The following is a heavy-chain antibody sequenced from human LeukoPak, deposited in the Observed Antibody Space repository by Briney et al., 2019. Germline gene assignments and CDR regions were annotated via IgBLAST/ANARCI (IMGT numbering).Heavy chain of an antibody. CDR1: GFTFDDYG. CDR3: VKAPFPNTVVNLDY. Sequence: GGSLRLSCAASGFTFDDYGMSWVRQAPGKGLEWVSGINWNGGSTGYADSVKGRFTISGDNSKNTLYLQMNSLRAEDTAVYYCVKAPFPNTVVNLDYWGQGTLVTVSS. D-gene: IGHD4-23*01. CDR2: INWNGGST. J-gene: IGHJ4*02. V-gene: IGHV3-20*04.